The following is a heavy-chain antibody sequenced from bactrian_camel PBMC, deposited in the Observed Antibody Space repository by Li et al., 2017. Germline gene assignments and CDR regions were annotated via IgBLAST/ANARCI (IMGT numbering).Heavy chain of an antibody. V-gene: IGHV3S40*01. CDR3: ANDNGGDVY. CDR2: INRDGANA. Sequence: VQLVESGGGLVQPGGSLRLSCTASGFEFSASDMSWVRQVPGKRREWLSAINRDGANAYYADSVKGRFTTSRDNAKNTLYLQMNSLTIEDTAMYYCANDNGGDVYWGQGTQVTVS. J-gene: IGHJ4*01. D-gene: IGHD7*01. CDR1: GFEFSASD.